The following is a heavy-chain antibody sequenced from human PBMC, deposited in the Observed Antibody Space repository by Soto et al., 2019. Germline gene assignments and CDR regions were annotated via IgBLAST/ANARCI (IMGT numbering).Heavy chain of an antibody. D-gene: IGHD2-2*01. CDR2: IYYTGTT. V-gene: IGHV4-39*01. CDR3: GVYCSRTYCHGWFNX. Sequence: PSETLSLTCSVSGGSIGSISYYFGWIRQPPGKGLELIGRIYYTGTTYYNSSLKSRVTISADKSQNQFSLRLSSVTAADTAVYYCGVYCSRTYCHGWFNXWGQVTLVTVSX. J-gene: IGHJ5*02. CDR1: GGSIGSISYY.